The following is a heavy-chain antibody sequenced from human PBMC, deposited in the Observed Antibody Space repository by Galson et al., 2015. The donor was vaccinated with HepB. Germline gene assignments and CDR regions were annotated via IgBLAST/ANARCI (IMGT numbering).Heavy chain of an antibody. D-gene: IGHD3-9*01. Sequence: CAISGDSVSSNSAAWNWIRQSPSRGLEWLGRTYYRSKWYSDYAVSVKSRITINPDTSKNQFSLQLNSVTPEDTAVYYCARGGGAAGLRYFDWLSPHDAFDIWGQGTMVTVSS. J-gene: IGHJ3*02. CDR2: TYYRSKWYS. V-gene: IGHV6-1*01. CDR1: GDSVSSNSAA. CDR3: ARGGGAAGLRYFDWLSPHDAFDI.